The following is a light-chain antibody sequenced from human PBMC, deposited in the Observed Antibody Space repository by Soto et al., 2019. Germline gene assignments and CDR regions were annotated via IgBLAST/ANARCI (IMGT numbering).Light chain of an antibody. Sequence: IQVTQSPSSLSAYVGDRVTITCQASQDISNYLNWYQQKPGKAPKLLIYDASNLQTGVPSRFSGSGSGTDFTFTISSLHPLDISTYYCQQYDNLFSFGSGINLDIK. CDR2: DAS. J-gene: IGKJ3*01. CDR1: QDISNY. CDR3: QQYDNLFS. V-gene: IGKV1-33*01.